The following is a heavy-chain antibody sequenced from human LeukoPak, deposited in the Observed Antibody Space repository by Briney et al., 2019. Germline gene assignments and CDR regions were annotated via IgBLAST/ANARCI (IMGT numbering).Heavy chain of an antibody. CDR3: ARSGEITMIVVVIHDAFDI. CDR2: ISAYNGNT. CDR1: GYTFTSYG. Sequence: ASVKVSCKASGYTFTSYGISWVRQAPGQGLEWMGWISAYNGNTNYAQKLQGRVTMTTDTSTSTAYMELRSLRSDDTAVYYCARSGEITMIVVVIHDAFDIWGQGTMVTVSS. J-gene: IGHJ3*02. V-gene: IGHV1-18*01. D-gene: IGHD3-22*01.